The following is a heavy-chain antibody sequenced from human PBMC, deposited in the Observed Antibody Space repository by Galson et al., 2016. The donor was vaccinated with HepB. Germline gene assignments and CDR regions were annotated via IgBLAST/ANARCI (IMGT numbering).Heavy chain of an antibody. D-gene: IGHD4-17*01. CDR2: IYYSGRT. CDR1: GDSITNAGYY. J-gene: IGHJ4*02. Sequence: TLSLTCNVSGDSITNAGYYWTWIRQHPGKGLEWIGYIYYSGRTYYNPSIQSRLTISLGTSKNQFSLKLTSATVADTAVYFCARGSDYGDFDWGQGTLVTIAS. V-gene: IGHV4-31*03. CDR3: ARGSDYGDFD.